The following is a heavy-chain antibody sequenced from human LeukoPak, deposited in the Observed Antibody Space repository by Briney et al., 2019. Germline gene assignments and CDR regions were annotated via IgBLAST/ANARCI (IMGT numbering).Heavy chain of an antibody. J-gene: IGHJ4*02. CDR1: GYTSTSYG. CDR3: ARDGPRGPYYDFWSGYYSVDY. Sequence: ASVKVSCKASGYTSTSYGISWVRQAPGQGLEWMGWISAYNGNTNYAQKLQGRVTMTTDTSTSTAYMELRSLRSDDTAVYYCARDGPRGPYYDFWSGYYSVDYWGQGTLVTVSS. D-gene: IGHD3-3*01. V-gene: IGHV1-18*01. CDR2: ISAYNGNT.